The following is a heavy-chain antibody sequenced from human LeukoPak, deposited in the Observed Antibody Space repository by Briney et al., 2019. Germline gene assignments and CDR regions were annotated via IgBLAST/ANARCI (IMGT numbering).Heavy chain of an antibody. J-gene: IGHJ6*03. CDR3: ARDGYSSSSTYYYYYYMDV. Sequence: KPGGSLRLSCAASGFTFSSYSMNWVRQAPGKGLEWVSSISSSSSYICYADSVKGRFTISRDNAKNSLYLQMNSLRAEDTAVYYCARDGYSSSSTYYYYYYMDVWGKGTTVTVSS. V-gene: IGHV3-21*01. CDR1: GFTFSSYS. D-gene: IGHD6-6*01. CDR2: ISSSSSYI.